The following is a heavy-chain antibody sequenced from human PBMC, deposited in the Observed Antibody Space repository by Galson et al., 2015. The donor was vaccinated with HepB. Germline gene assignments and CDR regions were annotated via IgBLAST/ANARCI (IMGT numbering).Heavy chain of an antibody. CDR1: DYTFTAYG. CDR2: INAYNGQK. D-gene: IGHD6-19*01. V-gene: IGHV1-18*01. CDR3: ARGVAVSESYFFDY. Sequence: SVKVSCKASDYTFTAYGITWVRQAPGQGLEWMGWINAYNGQKNYVQKLQGRVTLTTDTPTSTAYMELRSLRSDDTAVYYCARGVAVSESYFFDYWGQGTLVTVSS. J-gene: IGHJ4*02.